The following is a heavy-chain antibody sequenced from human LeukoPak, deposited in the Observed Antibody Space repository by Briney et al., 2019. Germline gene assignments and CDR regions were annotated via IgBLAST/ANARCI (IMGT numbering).Heavy chain of an antibody. CDR3: ARDLGDYDFWSGSFDY. CDR2: ISSSISTI. D-gene: IGHD3-3*01. J-gene: IGHJ4*02. Sequence: GGSLRLSCAPSGFTFSSYSMNWVRQAPGKGLEWVSYISSSISTIYYADSVKGRFTISRDNAKNSLYLQMNSLRAEDTAVYYCARDLGDYDFWSGSFDYWGQGTLVTVSS. CDR1: GFTFSSYS. V-gene: IGHV3-48*01.